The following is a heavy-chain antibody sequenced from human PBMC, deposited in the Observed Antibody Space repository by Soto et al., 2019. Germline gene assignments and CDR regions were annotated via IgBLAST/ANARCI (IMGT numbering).Heavy chain of an antibody. CDR2: ISDDGSNK. Sequence: QVQLVESGGGVVQPGRSLRLSCAASEFTFSNYAMHWVRQAPGKGLEWVAVISDDGSNKYYADSVKGRFTISRDNSNNTLYVQLNSLRAEDTAVYYCAREWPYCAGDCYLDAFDIWGQGTPVTVST. V-gene: IGHV3-30-3*01. CDR1: EFTFSNYA. J-gene: IGHJ3*02. CDR3: AREWPYCAGDCYLDAFDI. D-gene: IGHD2-21*02.